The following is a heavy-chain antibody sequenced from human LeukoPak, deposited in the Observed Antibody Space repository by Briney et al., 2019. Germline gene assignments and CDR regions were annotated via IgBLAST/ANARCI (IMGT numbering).Heavy chain of an antibody. Sequence: GGSLRLSCAASGFTVSDNYMTWVRRAPEKGLEWVSLIKSDGRTYFADSVEGRFTISRDNSKNTFYLQMTSLRAVDTAVYYCARDRTYCGVNCFSRGMDVWGQGTTVIVSS. CDR1: GFTVSDNY. CDR2: IKSDGRT. CDR3: ARDRTYCGVNCFSRGMDV. V-gene: IGHV3-66*01. D-gene: IGHD2-21*02. J-gene: IGHJ6*02.